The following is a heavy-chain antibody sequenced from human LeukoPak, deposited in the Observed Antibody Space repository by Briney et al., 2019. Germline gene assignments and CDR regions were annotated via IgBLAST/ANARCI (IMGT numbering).Heavy chain of an antibody. CDR3: ARRGSSSWYGWFDP. V-gene: IGHV4-39*01. CDR1: GGSISSSSYY. Sequence: SETLSLTCTVSGGSISSSSYYWGWIRQPPGTGLEWIGSIYYSGSTYYNPSLKSRVTISVDTSKNQFSLKLSSVTAADTAVYYCARRGSSSWYGWFDPWGQGTLVTVSS. CDR2: IYYSGST. D-gene: IGHD6-13*01. J-gene: IGHJ5*02.